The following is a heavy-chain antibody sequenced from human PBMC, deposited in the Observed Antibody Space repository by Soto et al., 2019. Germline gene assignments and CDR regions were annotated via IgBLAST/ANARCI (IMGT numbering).Heavy chain of an antibody. Sequence: EASVKVSCKASEGTFSSYAISWVRQAPGQGLEWMGGIIPIFGTANYAQKFQGRVTITAVESTSTAYMELSSLRSEDTAVYYCARSSIAARSYYYYYGMDVWGQGTTVTVSS. V-gene: IGHV1-69*13. CDR3: ARSSIAARSYYYYYGMDV. CDR1: EGTFSSYA. D-gene: IGHD6-6*01. CDR2: IIPIFGTA. J-gene: IGHJ6*02.